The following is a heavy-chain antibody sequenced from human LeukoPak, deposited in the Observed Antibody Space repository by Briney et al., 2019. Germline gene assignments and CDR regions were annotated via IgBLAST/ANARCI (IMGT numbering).Heavy chain of an antibody. CDR3: ASVIVPAARYYYGMDV. Sequence: GGSLRLSCAASGFTVSSNYMSWVRQAPGKGLEWVSVIYSGSSTYYADSVKGRFTISRDNSKNTLYLQMNSLRAEDTAVYYCASVIVPAARYYYGMDVWGQGTTVTVSS. D-gene: IGHD2-2*01. CDR1: GFTVSSNY. CDR2: IYSGSST. V-gene: IGHV3-66*01. J-gene: IGHJ6*02.